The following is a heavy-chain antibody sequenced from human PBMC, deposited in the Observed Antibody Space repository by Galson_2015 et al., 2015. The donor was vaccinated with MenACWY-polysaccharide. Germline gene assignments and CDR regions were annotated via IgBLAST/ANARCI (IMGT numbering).Heavy chain of an antibody. D-gene: IGHD2-2*01. CDR3: ARGFTTEYCTSTSCYQYWFDP. J-gene: IGHJ5*02. V-gene: IGHV3-33*01. CDR2: IWYDGSNK. Sequence: SLRLSCAASGFTFSSYGMHWVRQAPGKGLEWVAVIWYDGSNKYYADSVKGQFTISRDNSMDTLYLQMYSLRAEDTAVYYCARGFTTEYCTSTSCYQYWFDPWGQGTLVTVSS. CDR1: GFTFSSYG.